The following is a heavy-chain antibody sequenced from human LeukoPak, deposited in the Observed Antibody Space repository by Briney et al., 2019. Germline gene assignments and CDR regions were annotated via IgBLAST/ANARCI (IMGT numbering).Heavy chain of an antibody. CDR2: ISSNSSYI. CDR3: ARASGYPFFFDP. V-gene: IGHV3-21*01. D-gene: IGHD2/OR15-2a*01. Sequence: GGSLRLSCAASGFTFSSYSMNWVRQAPGKGLEWVSSISSNSSYIYYADSVKGRFTISRDNAKNSLYLQMNSLRAEDTAVYYCARASGYPFFFDPWGQGTLVTVSS. CDR1: GFTFSSYS. J-gene: IGHJ5*02.